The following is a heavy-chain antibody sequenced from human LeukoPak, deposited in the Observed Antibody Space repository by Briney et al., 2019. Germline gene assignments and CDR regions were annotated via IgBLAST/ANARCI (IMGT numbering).Heavy chain of an antibody. CDR1: GFTVSTNS. V-gene: IGHV3-66*01. CDR3: ARAGMDSRGYYQGFDY. J-gene: IGHJ4*02. Sequence: GGSLRLSCTVSGFTVSTNSMSWVRQAPGKGLEWVSFIYSDNTHYSDSVKGRFTISRDNSKNTLYLQMNSLRAEDTALYYCARAGMDSRGYYQGFDYWGQGTLVTVSS. D-gene: IGHD3-22*01. CDR2: IYSDNT.